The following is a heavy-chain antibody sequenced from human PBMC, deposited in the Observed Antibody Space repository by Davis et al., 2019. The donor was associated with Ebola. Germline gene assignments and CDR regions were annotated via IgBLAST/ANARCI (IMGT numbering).Heavy chain of an antibody. CDR1: GFTFSNYG. CDR3: ANDPVATRRDGFYSMDV. CDR2: ISYDGSNK. V-gene: IGHV3-30*18. J-gene: IGHJ6*02. Sequence: CVVSGFTFSNYGMHWVRQSPGKGLERVAVISYDGSNKYYADSVKVRFTLSRDNSKSTLYLQMNGLRGEDTAVYYCANDPVATRRDGFYSMDVWGQGTTVTVSS. D-gene: IGHD5-24*01.